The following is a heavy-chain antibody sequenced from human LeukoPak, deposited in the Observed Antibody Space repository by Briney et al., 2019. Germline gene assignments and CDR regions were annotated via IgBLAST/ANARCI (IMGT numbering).Heavy chain of an antibody. V-gene: IGHV3-21*04. Sequence: PGGSLRLSCAASGFTFSSYSMNWVRQAPGKGLEWVSSISSSSSYIYYADSVKGRFTISRDNSNNTVYLQMNSLRAEDTAMYFCAKGHSKGASVGSDGLLWDVWGQGTLVIVSS. CDR2: ISSSSSYI. J-gene: IGHJ4*02. CDR3: AKGHSKGASVGSDGLLWDV. D-gene: IGHD2/OR15-2a*01. CDR1: GFTFSSYS.